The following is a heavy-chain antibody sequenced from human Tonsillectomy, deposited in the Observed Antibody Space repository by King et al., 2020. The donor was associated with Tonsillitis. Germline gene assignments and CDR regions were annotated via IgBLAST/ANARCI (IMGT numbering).Heavy chain of an antibody. D-gene: IGHD6-19*01. J-gene: IGHJ4*02. CDR2: IYYSGST. CDR1: GGSISSYY. V-gene: IGHV4-59*08. CDR3: ARLGGWSSY. Sequence: QMQLQESGPGLVKPSETLSLTCTVSGGSISSYYWSWIRQPPGKGLEWIGYIYYSGSTKYNPSLKSRVNISVDTSKNQFSLKLSSVTAADTAVYYCARLGGWSSYWGQGTLVTVSS.